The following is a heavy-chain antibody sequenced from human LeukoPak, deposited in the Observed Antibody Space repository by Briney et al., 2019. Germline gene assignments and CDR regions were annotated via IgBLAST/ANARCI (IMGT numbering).Heavy chain of an antibody. J-gene: IGHJ4*02. D-gene: IGHD6-6*01. Sequence: KPSETLSLTCAVYGGSLSKYYWSWIRQPPGKGLEWIGEINHSGSTNYNPSLKSRVTMSLDTSKIQFSLKMNSMTAADTAVYYCAVPSIASYWGQGTLVTVS. CDR2: INHSGST. CDR1: GGSLSKYY. V-gene: IGHV4-34*01. CDR3: AVPSIASY.